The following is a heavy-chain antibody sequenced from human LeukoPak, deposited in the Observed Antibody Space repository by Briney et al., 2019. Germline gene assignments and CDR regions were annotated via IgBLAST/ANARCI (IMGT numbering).Heavy chain of an antibody. CDR1: GGSISSYY. CDR2: IYYSGST. D-gene: IGHD1-26*01. CDR3: ARALSGTYGLFQH. V-gene: IGHV4-59*01. J-gene: IGHJ1*01. Sequence: SETLSLTCTVSGGSISSYYWSWIRQPPGKGLEWIGYIYYSGSTYYNPSLRSRVTISVDTSKNQSSLNLNSVTAADTAVYYCARALSGTYGLFQHWGQGTLVTVSS.